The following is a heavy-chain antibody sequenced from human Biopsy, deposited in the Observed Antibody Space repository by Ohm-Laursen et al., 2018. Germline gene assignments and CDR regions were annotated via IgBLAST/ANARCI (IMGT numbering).Heavy chain of an antibody. J-gene: IGHJ4*02. D-gene: IGHD2-2*02. CDR1: GFTFSDYA. CDR2: ISGSGGNT. CDR3: AKGGYCTTSSCYMDLDY. Sequence: GSLRLSCAASGFTFSDYAMNWVRQAPGKGLEWVSTISGSGGNTHYADSVRGRFTVSRDGSKSTLYLQMSSLSAEDTAFYYCAKGGYCTTSSCYMDLDYWGQGTLVTVSS. V-gene: IGHV3-23*01.